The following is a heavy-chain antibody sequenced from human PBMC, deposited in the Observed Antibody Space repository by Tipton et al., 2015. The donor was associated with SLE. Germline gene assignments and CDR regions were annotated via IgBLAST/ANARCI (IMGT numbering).Heavy chain of an antibody. CDR1: GGSISSNYYY. V-gene: IGHV4-39*01. CDR2: VSYSGNT. CDR3: AAYMVRGVILSRGFDP. Sequence: TLSLTCTVSGGSISSNYYYWGWIRQPPGKGLEWIGSVSYSGNTYYNPSLKSRVTISVDTSKNQFSRRLSSVTAADTAVYYCAAYMVRGVILSRGFDPWGQGTLVTVSS. D-gene: IGHD3-10*01. J-gene: IGHJ5*02.